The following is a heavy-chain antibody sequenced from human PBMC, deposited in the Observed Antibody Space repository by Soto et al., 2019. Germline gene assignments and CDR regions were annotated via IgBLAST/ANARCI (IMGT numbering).Heavy chain of an antibody. Sequence: GGSLRLSCAVSGFTFSTYSMSWVRQAPGKGLEWVSGISGSGDSTDYADSVKGRFTTSRDNSKNTLFLQMNSLRADDTAVYFCAKVGWEDYWGQGTLVTVSS. CDR2: ISGSGDST. V-gene: IGHV3-23*01. J-gene: IGHJ4*02. CDR3: AKVGWEDY. CDR1: GFTFSTYS. D-gene: IGHD6-19*01.